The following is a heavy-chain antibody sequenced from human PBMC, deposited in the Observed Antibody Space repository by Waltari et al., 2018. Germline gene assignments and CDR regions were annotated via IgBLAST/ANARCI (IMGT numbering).Heavy chain of an antibody. D-gene: IGHD3-10*01. J-gene: IGHJ6*03. Sequence: QVQLVESGGGVVQSGRSLRLSCAASGFTFTNYGMHWVRQAPGKGLEWVAVISYDGSQKHYADSLKGRFTISRDNSKKTLYLEMNSLRTEDTAVYYCAKCGGLLWFKESRYMDVWGKGTTVTVSS. CDR1: GFTFTNYG. CDR2: ISYDGSQK. CDR3: AKCGGLLWFKESRYMDV. V-gene: IGHV3-30*18.